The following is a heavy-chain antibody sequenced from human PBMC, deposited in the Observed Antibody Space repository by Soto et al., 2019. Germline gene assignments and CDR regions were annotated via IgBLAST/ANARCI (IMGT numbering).Heavy chain of an antibody. CDR1: GDTFISPG. J-gene: IGHJ3*02. CDR3: ARIEYCSGGNCYSAFDI. D-gene: IGHD2-15*01. Sequence: VQSGAEVKKPGASVKVSCKASGDTFISPGISWVRQAPGQGLEWMGWISGYKGDTNYAQKFQGRVTLTTDTSTSTAYMELRSLTPGDTAIYYCARIEYCSGGNCYSAFDIWGQGTLVTVSS. V-gene: IGHV1-18*01. CDR2: ISGYKGDT.